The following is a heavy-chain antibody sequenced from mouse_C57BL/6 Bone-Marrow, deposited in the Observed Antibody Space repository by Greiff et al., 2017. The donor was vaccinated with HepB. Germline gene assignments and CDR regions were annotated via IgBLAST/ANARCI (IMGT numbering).Heavy chain of an antibody. V-gene: IGHV1-66*01. CDR3: ARDRGLRKGAWFAY. CDR1: GYSFTSYY. J-gene: IGHJ3*01. Sequence: QVQLQQSGPELVKPGASVKISCKASGYSFTSYYIHWVKQRPGQGLEWIGWIYPGSGNTKYNEKFKGKATLTADTSSSTAYMQLSSLTSEDSAVYYCARDRGLRKGAWFAYWGQGTLVTVSA. CDR2: IYPGSGNT. D-gene: IGHD1-1*01.